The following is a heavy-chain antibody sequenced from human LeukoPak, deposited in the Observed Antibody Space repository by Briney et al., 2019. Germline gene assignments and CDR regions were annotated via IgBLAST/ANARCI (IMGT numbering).Heavy chain of an antibody. J-gene: IGHJ4*02. CDR2: TYFRSTWKS. D-gene: IGHD2-8*02. V-gene: IGHV6-1*01. Sequence: SQTLSPTCAISGDSVSNDAATWNWIRQSPSRGLEWLGRTYFRSTWKSTYRASLQSRLTIMADTSKNQFSLQLRSVTPEDTAVYYCVRDGYWAFWGQGTLVTVSS. CDR1: GDSVSNDAAT. CDR3: VRDGYWAF.